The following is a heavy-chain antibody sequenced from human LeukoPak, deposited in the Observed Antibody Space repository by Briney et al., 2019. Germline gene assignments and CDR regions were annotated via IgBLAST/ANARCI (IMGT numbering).Heavy chain of an antibody. J-gene: IGHJ4*02. Sequence: GGSLRLSCAASGFTFSSYSMTWVRQAPGKGLEWVSSISSSSSYIYYADSVKGRFTISRDSAKNSLYLQMNSLRAEDTAVYYCARLTITGFDYWGQGTLVTVSS. D-gene: IGHD1-1*01. V-gene: IGHV3-21*01. CDR2: ISSSSSYI. CDR3: ARLTITGFDY. CDR1: GFTFSSYS.